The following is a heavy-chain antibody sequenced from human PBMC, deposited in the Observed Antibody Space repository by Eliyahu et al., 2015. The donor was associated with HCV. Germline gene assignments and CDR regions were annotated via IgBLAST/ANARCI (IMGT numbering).Heavy chain of an antibody. CDR1: GYTFRNYG. CDR3: VRDSSALGKDF. Sequence: QVQLVQSGAEVKKPGASVKVSCQASGYTFRNYGISWVRQAPGQGLEWMGWXSPDNGNTKDAQKFQGRVTMTTDTSTSTAYMDLRSLRPDDTAVYYCVRDSSALGKDFWGQGTLVAVSS. CDR2: XSPDNGNT. V-gene: IGHV1-18*04. J-gene: IGHJ4*02. D-gene: IGHD6-6*01.